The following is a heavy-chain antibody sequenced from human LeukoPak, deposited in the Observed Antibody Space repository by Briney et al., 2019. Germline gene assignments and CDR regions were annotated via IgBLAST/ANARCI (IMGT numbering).Heavy chain of an antibody. J-gene: IGHJ4*02. Sequence: GGSLKLSCAASGFTFSSYWMSWVRQAPGKGLEWVANIKQDGSEKYYVDSVKGRFTISRDNAKNSLYLQMNSLRAEDTAVYYCARVMYSSGWSFDYWGQGTLVTVSS. CDR2: IKQDGSEK. D-gene: IGHD6-19*01. V-gene: IGHV3-7*01. CDR1: GFTFSSYW. CDR3: ARVMYSSGWSFDY.